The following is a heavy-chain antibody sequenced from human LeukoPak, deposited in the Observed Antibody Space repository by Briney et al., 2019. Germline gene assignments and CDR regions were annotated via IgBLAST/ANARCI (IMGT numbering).Heavy chain of an antibody. D-gene: IGHD3-10*01. CDR2: LSSSSSYI. Sequence: GGPLRLFCGVSGFTFCIYSMNWVRQAPGKGLECVSSLSSSSSYIYYADSVKGRFTISRDNAKNSLSLQINSLGADDTAVYYCARLLVYDSGGEAFDYWGPGTLVTVSS. J-gene: IGHJ4*02. V-gene: IGHV3-21*01. CDR3: ARLLVYDSGGEAFDY. CDR1: GFTFCIYS.